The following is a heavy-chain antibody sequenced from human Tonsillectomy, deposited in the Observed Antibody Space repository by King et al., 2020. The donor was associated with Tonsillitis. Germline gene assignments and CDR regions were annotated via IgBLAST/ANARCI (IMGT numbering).Heavy chain of an antibody. CDR2: ISSSGSTI. D-gene: IGHD6-19*01. J-gene: IGHJ4*02. CDR1: GFTFSSYE. Sequence: VQLVESGGGLVQPGGSLRLSCAASGFTFSSYEMNWVRQAPGKGLEWVLYISSSGSTIYYADSVKGRFTISRDNAKNSLYLQMNSLRAEDTAVYYCARGGGGWVAADYFDYWGQGTLVTVSS. CDR3: ARGGGGWVAADYFDY. V-gene: IGHV3-48*03.